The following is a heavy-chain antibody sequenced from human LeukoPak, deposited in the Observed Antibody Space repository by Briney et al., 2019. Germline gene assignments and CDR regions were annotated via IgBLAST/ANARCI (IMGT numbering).Heavy chain of an antibody. Sequence: ASVKVSCKASGYTFTNYYMHWVRQAPGQGLEWMGWIDPNTGDTNYSQNIQGRATMTRDTSINAAYMEFTSLGSDDTAVYYCARGRTMDGSTPPFEIWGQGTMVTVSS. V-gene: IGHV1-2*02. J-gene: IGHJ3*02. D-gene: IGHD4/OR15-4a*01. CDR3: ARGRTMDGSTPPFEI. CDR2: IDPNTGDT. CDR1: GYTFTNYY.